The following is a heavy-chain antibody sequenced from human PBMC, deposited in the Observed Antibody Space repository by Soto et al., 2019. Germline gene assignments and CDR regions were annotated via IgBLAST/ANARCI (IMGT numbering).Heavy chain of an antibody. CDR2: VYYSGST. CDR3: ARRTVTTIYYYRMDV. J-gene: IGHJ6*02. CDR1: GASIIGYY. D-gene: IGHD4-17*01. Sequence: SKTLSLTCTVSGASIIGYYWTWIRQPPGKGLEWIGYVYYSGSTYYNPSLKSRVTISVDTSKNQFSLRLNSVTAADTAVYYCARRTVTTIYYYRMDVWGQGTTVTVSS. V-gene: IGHV4-59*01.